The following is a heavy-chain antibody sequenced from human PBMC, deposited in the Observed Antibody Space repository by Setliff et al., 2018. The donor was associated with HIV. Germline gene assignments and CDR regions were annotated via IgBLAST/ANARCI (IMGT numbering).Heavy chain of an antibody. CDR1: GGSISSYY. Sequence: SETLSLTCTVSGGSISSYYWSWIRQPPGKGLEWIGYIYYSGTTNYNPSLKSRVTISVDTSKKQFSLKLSSVTAADTAVYYCARHVGYSSSSLDYWGQGTLVTVSS. D-gene: IGHD6-6*01. V-gene: IGHV4-59*08. J-gene: IGHJ4*02. CDR3: ARHVGYSSSSLDY. CDR2: IYYSGTT.